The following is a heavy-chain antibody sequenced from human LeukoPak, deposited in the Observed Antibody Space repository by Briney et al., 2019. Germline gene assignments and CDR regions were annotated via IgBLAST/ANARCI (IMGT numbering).Heavy chain of an antibody. Sequence: GGSLRLSCAASGFTFSSYAMSWVRQAPGKGLEWVSNIGTSSTTIYYADSVKGRFTISRDNAKNSLYLQMNSLRADDTAVYYCARFAAGGSYYYYMDVWGKGTTVTVSS. V-gene: IGHV3-48*01. CDR1: GFTFSSYA. D-gene: IGHD6-25*01. CDR3: ARFAAGGSYYYYMDV. CDR2: IGTSSTTI. J-gene: IGHJ6*03.